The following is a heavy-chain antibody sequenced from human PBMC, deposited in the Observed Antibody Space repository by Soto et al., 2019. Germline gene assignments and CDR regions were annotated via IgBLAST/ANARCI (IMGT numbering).Heavy chain of an antibody. D-gene: IGHD4-4*01. CDR3: ARERDSNTYYYSLAV. Sequence: SETLSLTCTVSGGSISSYYWSWIRQPPGKGLEWIGYIYYSGSTNYNPSLKSRVTISVDTSKNQFSLKLSSVTAADTAVYYCARERDSNTYYYSLAVWGKGTTSTASS. CDR1: GGSISSYY. CDR2: IYYSGST. J-gene: IGHJ6*03. V-gene: IGHV4-59*01.